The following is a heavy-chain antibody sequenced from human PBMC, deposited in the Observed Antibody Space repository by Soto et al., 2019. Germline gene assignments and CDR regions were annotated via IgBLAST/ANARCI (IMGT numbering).Heavy chain of an antibody. CDR1: GFTFSSYA. J-gene: IGHJ4*02. CDR2: ISGSGGST. Sequence: EVQLLESGGGLVQPGGSLRLSCAASGFTFSSYAMSWVRQAPGKGLEWVSAISGSGGSTYYAESVKGRFTISRDNSKNTLYLQMNSLRAEDTAVYYCAKVHLGYCSSTSCSTGFDYWGQGTLVTVSS. D-gene: IGHD2-2*02. V-gene: IGHV3-23*01. CDR3: AKVHLGYCSSTSCSTGFDY.